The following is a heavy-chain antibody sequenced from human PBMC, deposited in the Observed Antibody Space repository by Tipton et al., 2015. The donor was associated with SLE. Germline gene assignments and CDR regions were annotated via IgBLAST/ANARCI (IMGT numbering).Heavy chain of an antibody. Sequence: SLRLSCAASGFTFSSYWMSWVRQAPGKGLEWVANIKQDGSEKYYVDSVKGRFTISRDNAKNSLYLQMNSLRAEDTAVYYCARDRDRAAGTEGYFDLWGRGTLVTVSS. V-gene: IGHV3-7*01. J-gene: IGHJ2*01. CDR3: ARDRDRAAGTEGYFDL. CDR1: GFTFSSYW. CDR2: IKQDGSEK. D-gene: IGHD6-13*01.